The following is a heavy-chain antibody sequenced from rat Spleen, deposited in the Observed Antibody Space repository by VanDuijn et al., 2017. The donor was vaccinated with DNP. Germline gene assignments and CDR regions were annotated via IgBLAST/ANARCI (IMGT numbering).Heavy chain of an antibody. D-gene: IGHD1-1*01. J-gene: IGHJ3*01. CDR2: ISASGSNT. Sequence: EVQLVESGGGLLQPGRSLKLSCAVSGFTFSDFGMAWVRQTPSKGLEWVATISASGSNTYYRDSVKGRFTFSRDNAENTLYLQMDSLRSEDTATYYCTTAYYGFAYWGQGTLVTVSS. CDR3: TTAYYGFAY. CDR1: GFTFSDFG. V-gene: IGHV5S13*01.